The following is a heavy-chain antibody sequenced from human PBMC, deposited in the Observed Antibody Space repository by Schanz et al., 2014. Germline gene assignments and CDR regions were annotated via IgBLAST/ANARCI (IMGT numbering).Heavy chain of an antibody. V-gene: IGHV1-18*01. CDR1: GYIFGSHG. CDR2: INAHTVNT. Sequence: QLMQSGSEVRKPGASVKVSCKASGYIFGSHGMTWVRQAPGQGPELMGWINAHTVNTQYAQKFQGRVNMTRDTVTTTVHLELTRLRTDDTAIYYCARVHIATYHYNSPGAFDIWGQGTRVTGSS. J-gene: IGHJ3*02. D-gene: IGHD3-10*01. CDR3: ARVHIATYHYNSPGAFDI.